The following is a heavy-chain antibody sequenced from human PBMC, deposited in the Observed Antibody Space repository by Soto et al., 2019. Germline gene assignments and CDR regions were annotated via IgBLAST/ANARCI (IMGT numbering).Heavy chain of an antibody. CDR2: ISGSGGST. D-gene: IGHD2-2*01. CDR3: ANDAPNFCSSATCYTFDY. J-gene: IGHJ4*02. CDR1: GFTYSNYA. Sequence: EVQLLESGGGLVQPGGSLRLSCAASGFTYSNYAMTWVRQAPGKGLEWVSTISGSGGSTYLADSVKGRFAISRDNSKNTLYLQMNSLKGEDTAVYYCANDAPNFCSSATCYTFDYWGQGSLVTVSS. V-gene: IGHV3-23*01.